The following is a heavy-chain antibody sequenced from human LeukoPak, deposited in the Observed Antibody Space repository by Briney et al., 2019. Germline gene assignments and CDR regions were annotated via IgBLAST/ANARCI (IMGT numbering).Heavy chain of an antibody. Sequence: PGGSLRLSCAASGFTFSSYAMHWVRQAPGKGLEWVAVISYDGSNKYYADSVKGRFTISRDNSKNTLYLEMNSLRAEDTAVYYCARGYSSRWSFYVDVWGKGTTVTVSS. D-gene: IGHD6-13*01. CDR1: GFTFSSYA. J-gene: IGHJ6*03. V-gene: IGHV3-30*04. CDR2: ISYDGSNK. CDR3: ARGYSSRWSFYVDV.